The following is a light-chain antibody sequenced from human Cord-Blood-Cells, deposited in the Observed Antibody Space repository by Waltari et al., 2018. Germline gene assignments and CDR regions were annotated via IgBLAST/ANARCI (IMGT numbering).Light chain of an antibody. Sequence: DIVMTQSPDPLAVSLGDRAPINCKSSQSVLYSSNNKNYLAWYQQKPGQPPKPLIYCASTRESGVPDRFSGSGSGTDFTLTISSLQAEDVAVYYCQQYYSTPLTFGGGTKVEIK. CDR3: QQYYSTPLT. J-gene: IGKJ4*02. CDR1: QSVLYSSNNKNY. CDR2: CAS. V-gene: IGKV4-1*01.